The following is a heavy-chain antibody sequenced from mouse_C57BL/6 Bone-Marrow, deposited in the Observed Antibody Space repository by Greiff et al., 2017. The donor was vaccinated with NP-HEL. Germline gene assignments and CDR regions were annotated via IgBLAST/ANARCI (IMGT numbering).Heavy chain of an antibody. CDR1: GFNIKDDY. Sequence: EVHLVESGAELVRPGASVKLSCTASGFNIKDDYMHWVKQRPEQGLEWIGWIDPENGDTEYASKFQGKATITADTSSNTAYLQLSSLTSEDTAVYYCTTSTVVASGAYWGQGTLVTVSA. D-gene: IGHD1-1*01. J-gene: IGHJ3*01. V-gene: IGHV14-4*01. CDR2: IDPENGDT. CDR3: TTSTVVASGAY.